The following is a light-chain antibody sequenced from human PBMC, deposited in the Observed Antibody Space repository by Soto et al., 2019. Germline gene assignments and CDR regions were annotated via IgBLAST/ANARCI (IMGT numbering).Light chain of an antibody. CDR2: AAS. J-gene: IGKJ4*01. CDR3: RQSYSTPLT. CDR1: QSISSY. V-gene: IGKV1-39*01. Sequence: DIQMTQSPSSLSASVGDRVTITCRASQSISSYLNWYQQKPGKAPKLLIYAASSLQSGVPSRFSGSGSGTDFTLTISSLQPEDFATYYCRQSYSTPLTFGGGTKVEIE.